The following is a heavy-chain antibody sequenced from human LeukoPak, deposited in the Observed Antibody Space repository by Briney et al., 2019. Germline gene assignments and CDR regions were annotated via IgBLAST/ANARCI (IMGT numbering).Heavy chain of an antibody. D-gene: IGHD3-16*02. CDR2: IYSGGGT. J-gene: IGHJ4*02. V-gene: IGHV3-53*04. Sequence: GGSLRLSCAASGFTVSSNYMSWVRQAPGKGLEWVSVIYSGGGTYYADSVKGRFTISRHNSKNTLYLQMNSLRAEDTAVYYCARSRPYDYVWGSYRQYYFDYWGQGTLVTVSS. CDR3: ARSRPYDYVWGSYRQYYFDY. CDR1: GFTVSSNY.